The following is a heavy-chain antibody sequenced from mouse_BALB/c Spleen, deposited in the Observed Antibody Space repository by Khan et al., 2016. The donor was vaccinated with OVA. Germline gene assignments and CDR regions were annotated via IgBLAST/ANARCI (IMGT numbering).Heavy chain of an antibody. CDR1: GFTFSTYA. CDR2: INTGGDYI. J-gene: IGHJ3*01. CDR3: ARHNYGPFAY. D-gene: IGHD1-1*01. V-gene: IGHV5-6*01. Sequence: EVELVASGGDLVKPGGSLKLSCAASGFTFSTYALSWVRQTPDKRLEWVATINTGGDYIYYPDSVKGRFTISRDNAKNTLYLQMSSLRSEDTAMYYCARHNYGPFAYWGQGTLVTVSA.